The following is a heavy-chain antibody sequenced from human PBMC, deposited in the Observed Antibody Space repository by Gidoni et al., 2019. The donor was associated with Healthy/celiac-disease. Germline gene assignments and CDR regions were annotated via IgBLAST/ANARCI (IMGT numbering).Heavy chain of an antibody. J-gene: IGHJ5*02. V-gene: IGHV4-39*01. CDR3: ARHAAVAGLYNWFDP. Sequence: QLQLQESGPGLVKPSETLSLTCTVSGGSISSSSYYWGWIRQPPGKGLEWIGSIYYSGSTYYNPSLKSRVTISVDTSKNQFSLKLSSVTAADTAVYYCARHAAVAGLYNWFDPWGQGTLVTVSS. CDR1: GGSISSSSYY. D-gene: IGHD6-19*01. CDR2: IYYSGST.